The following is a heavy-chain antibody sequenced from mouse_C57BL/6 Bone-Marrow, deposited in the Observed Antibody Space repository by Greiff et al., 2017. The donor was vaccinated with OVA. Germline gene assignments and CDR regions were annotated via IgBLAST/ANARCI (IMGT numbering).Heavy chain of an antibody. CDR1: GYTFTDYE. D-gene: IGHD4-1*01. CDR3: TRWTGTGYFEV. J-gene: IGHJ1*03. Sequence: QVQLQQSGAELVRPGASVTLSCKASGYTFTDYEMHWVKQTPVHGLEWIGAIDPETGGTAYNQKFKGKAILTADKSSSTAYMELRSLTSEDSAVYYCTRWTGTGYFEVWGTGTTVTVSS. V-gene: IGHV1-15*01. CDR2: IDPETGGT.